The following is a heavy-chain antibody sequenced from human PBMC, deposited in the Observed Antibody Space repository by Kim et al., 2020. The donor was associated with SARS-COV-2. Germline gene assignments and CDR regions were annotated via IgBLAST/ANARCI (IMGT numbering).Heavy chain of an antibody. V-gene: IGHV3-74*01. CDR3: ARGSGSYGFDS. Sequence: GGSLRLSCAASGFTFSSHWMHWVRQAPGKGPVWVSRINADRSVIEYAASVKGRFTNSRDNAKSTLDLQMNSLRPEDTAVYYCARGSGSYGFDSWGQGVLVTVSS. CDR1: GFTFSSHW. CDR2: INADRSVI. J-gene: IGHJ4*02. D-gene: IGHD1-26*01.